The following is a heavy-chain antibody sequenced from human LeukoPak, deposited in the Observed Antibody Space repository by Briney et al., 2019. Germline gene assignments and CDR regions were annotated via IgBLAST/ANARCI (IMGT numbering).Heavy chain of an antibody. Sequence: ASVKVSFKSSVYTFTIYDINWVRQAPGQGLEWMGWMNPNSGNTGYAQKFQGRVTITRNTSISTAYMELSSLRSEDTAVYYCARGLAGDPSDYWGQGTLVTVSS. J-gene: IGHJ4*02. CDR1: VYTFTIYD. D-gene: IGHD2-21*02. V-gene: IGHV1-8*01. CDR3: ARGLAGDPSDY. CDR2: MNPNSGNT.